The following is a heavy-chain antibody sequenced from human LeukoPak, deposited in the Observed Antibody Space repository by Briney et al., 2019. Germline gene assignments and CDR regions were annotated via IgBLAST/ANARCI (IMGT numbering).Heavy chain of an antibody. D-gene: IGHD6-19*01. J-gene: IGHJ6*02. CDR3: ARENQWLVPRAYYYYYGMDV. Sequence: TPSETLSLTCTVSGGSISSYYWSWIRQPPGKGLEWIGYIYYSGSTNYNPSLKSRVTISVDTSKNQFSLKLSSVTAADTAVYYCARENQWLVPRAYYYYYGMDVWGQGTTVTVSS. CDR1: GGSISSYY. CDR2: IYYSGST. V-gene: IGHV4-59*12.